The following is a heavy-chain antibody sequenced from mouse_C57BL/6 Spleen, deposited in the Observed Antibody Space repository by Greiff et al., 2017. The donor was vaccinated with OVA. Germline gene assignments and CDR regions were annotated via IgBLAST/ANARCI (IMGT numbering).Heavy chain of an antibody. D-gene: IGHD2-13*01. CDR1: GYTFTSSW. V-gene: IGHV1-61*01. CDR2: IYPSDSET. J-gene: IGHJ2*01. Sequence: QVQLQQPGAELVRPGSSVKLSCKASGYTFTSSWMDWVKQRPGQGLEWIGNIYPSDSETHYNQKFKDKATLTVDKSSSTAYMQLSSLTSEDSAVYYCARNGDSYYFDYWGQGTTLTVSS. CDR3: ARNGDSYYFDY.